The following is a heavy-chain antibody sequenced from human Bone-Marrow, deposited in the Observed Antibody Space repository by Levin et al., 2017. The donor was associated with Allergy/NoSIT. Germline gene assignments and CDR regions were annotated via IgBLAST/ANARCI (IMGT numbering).Heavy chain of an antibody. V-gene: IGHV4-59*01. D-gene: IGHD6-19*01. CDR2: IFYIGNT. CDR1: GGSINSYY. J-gene: IGHJ3*02. Sequence: PSETLSLTCTVSGGSINSYYWSWIRQTPGKGLEWIGYIFYIGNTNYNPSLNSRATISVDTSKNQFSLELSSVTAADTAVYYCARGPGIGVTSFAFDIWGQGTVVTVSS. CDR3: ARGPGIGVTSFAFDI.